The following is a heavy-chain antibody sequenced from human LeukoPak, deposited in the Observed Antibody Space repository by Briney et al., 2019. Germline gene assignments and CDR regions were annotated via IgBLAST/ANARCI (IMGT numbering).Heavy chain of an antibody. CDR2: IYFGGHT. CDR1: GASISGTNYY. V-gene: IGHV4-39*01. CDR3: ARHVCDTSGYYCVLWYFDL. D-gene: IGHD3-22*01. Sequence: SETLSLTCTVSGASISGTNYYWGWIRQSPGKGLEWVGSIYFGGHTHYNPSLKSRVTISVDTSKSQFSLKLSSVTAADTAVYYCARHVCDTSGYYCVLWYFDLWGRGTLVTVSS. J-gene: IGHJ2*01.